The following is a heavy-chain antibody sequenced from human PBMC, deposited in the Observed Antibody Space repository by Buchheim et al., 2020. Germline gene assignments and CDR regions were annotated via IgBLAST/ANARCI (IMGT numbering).Heavy chain of an antibody. CDR1: GGTFSNYG. D-gene: IGHD5-24*01. CDR2: IIPILGLA. J-gene: IGHJ4*02. V-gene: IGHV1-69*04. Sequence: QVQLVQSGAEVKKPGSSVRVSCKASGGTFSNYGISWVRQAPGQGPEWMGRIIPILGLANYAQKFQGRVTVIADESTSTAYMELSSLRSEDTAVYYCARETRDDYNCCFDYWGQGT. CDR3: ARETRDDYNCCFDY.